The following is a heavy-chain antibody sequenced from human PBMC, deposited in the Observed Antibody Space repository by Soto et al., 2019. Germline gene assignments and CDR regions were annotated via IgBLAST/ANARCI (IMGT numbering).Heavy chain of an antibody. J-gene: IGHJ3*02. D-gene: IGHD5-12*01. CDR3: ARVGYSGYGYHDAVDI. V-gene: IGHV3-7*01. Sequence: EVQLVESGGGLVQPGGSLRLSCAASGFTLSRYWMSWVRQAPGKGLEWVANIKEDGSEKLYVDSVKGRFTISRDNAKNSLYLQMDGLRAGDTAVYYCARVGYSGYGYHDAVDIWGQGTMVTVSS. CDR2: IKEDGSEK. CDR1: GFTLSRYW.